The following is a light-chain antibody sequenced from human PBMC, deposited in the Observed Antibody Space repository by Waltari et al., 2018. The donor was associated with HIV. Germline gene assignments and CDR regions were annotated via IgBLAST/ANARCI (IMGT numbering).Light chain of an antibody. Sequence: QSVMTQPPSASGTPGQRVTISCSGSSSNIGRNYVNWYQQLPGTTPKLLIYRTNPRPSGVPDRFAGSKSGTSASLAISGLRSEDEADDYCAAWDDSLSGSWVFGGGTQVTVL. J-gene: IGLJ3*02. CDR1: SSNIGRNY. V-gene: IGLV1-47*01. CDR3: AAWDDSLSGSWV. CDR2: RTN.